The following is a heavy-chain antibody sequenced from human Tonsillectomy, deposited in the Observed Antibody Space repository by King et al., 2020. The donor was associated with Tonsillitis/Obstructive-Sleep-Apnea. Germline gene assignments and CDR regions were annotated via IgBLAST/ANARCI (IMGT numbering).Heavy chain of an antibody. CDR3: ARDRRKNLITIFGVVSGIDP. J-gene: IGHJ5*02. CDR2: INPNSGGT. V-gene: IGHV1-2*02. CDR1: GYTFTCYY. Sequence: QLVQSGAEVKKPGASVKVSCKASGYTFTCYYMHWVRQAPGQGLEWMGWINPNSGGTNYSQKFQGRVTITRDTSISTGYMELSRLRSDDTAVYYCARDRRKNLITIFGVVSGIDPWGQGTLVTVSS. D-gene: IGHD3-3*01.